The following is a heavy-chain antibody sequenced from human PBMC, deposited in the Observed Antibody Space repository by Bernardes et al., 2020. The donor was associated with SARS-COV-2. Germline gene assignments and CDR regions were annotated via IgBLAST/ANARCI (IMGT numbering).Heavy chain of an antibody. D-gene: IGHD1-1*01. CDR1: GFDFSAYA. Sequence: GGSLRLSCEASGFDFSAYAMTWVRQAPGKGLEWVSVIGREGGDIQYGESVRGRFTVSRDNAKSTLYLQMNSLRAEDTAFYYCAKYSTTEPTRYFDSWGQGTLVTVTS. V-gene: IGHV3-23*01. CDR2: IGREGGDI. J-gene: IGHJ5*01. CDR3: AKYSTTEPTRYFDS.